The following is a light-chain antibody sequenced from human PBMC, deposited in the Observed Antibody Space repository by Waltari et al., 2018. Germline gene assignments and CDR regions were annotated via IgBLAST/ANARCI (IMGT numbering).Light chain of an antibody. CDR2: ETS. J-gene: IGKJ5*01. CDR3: QQYNSYSSTT. Sequence: DIQMTQSPSTLSASVGDRVTITCRASQSVGSWLAWYHQKPGKAPKLLIYETSSLESGVPSRFSGSGSGTEFSLTISSLQPYDFATYYCQQYNSYSSTTFGQGTRLEIK. V-gene: IGKV1-5*03. CDR1: QSVGSW.